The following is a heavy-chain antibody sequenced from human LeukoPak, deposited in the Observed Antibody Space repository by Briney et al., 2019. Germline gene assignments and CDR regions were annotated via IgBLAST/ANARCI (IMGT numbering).Heavy chain of an antibody. Sequence: SETLSLTCTVSGGSISSGGYYWSWIRQHPGKGLEWIGYIYYSGSTYYNPSLKSRVTISVDTSKNQFSLKLSSVTAADTAVYYCAREVHSGCDFDYWGQGTLVTVSS. CDR3: AREVHSGCDFDY. CDR2: IYYSGST. J-gene: IGHJ4*02. D-gene: IGHD5-12*01. V-gene: IGHV4-31*03. CDR1: GGSISSGGYY.